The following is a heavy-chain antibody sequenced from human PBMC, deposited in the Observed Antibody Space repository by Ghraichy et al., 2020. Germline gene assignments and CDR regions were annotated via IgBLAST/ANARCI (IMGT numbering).Heavy chain of an antibody. CDR3: ARERYYDFWSGYYNFDY. CDR1: GGSFSGYY. J-gene: IGHJ4*02. D-gene: IGHD3-3*01. V-gene: IGHV4-34*01. Sequence: SQTLSLTCAVYGGSFSGYYWSWIRQPPGKGLEWIGEINHSGSTNYNPSLKSRVTISVDTSKNQFSLKLSSVTAADTAVYYCARERYYDFWSGYYNFDYWGQGSLVTVSS. CDR2: INHSGST.